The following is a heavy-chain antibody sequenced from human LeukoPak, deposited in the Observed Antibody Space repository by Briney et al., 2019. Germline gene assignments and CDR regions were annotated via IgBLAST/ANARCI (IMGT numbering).Heavy chain of an antibody. V-gene: IGHV3-66*01. Sequence: GGSLRLSCSASGFTFSRYAIHWVRQTPGKGLEWVSFIYSGGGTSYADSVKGRFTISRDNSKNTLYLQMNSLRAEDTALYYCAKGGGYSYGYYYWGQGTLVTVSS. CDR1: GFTFSRYA. CDR2: IYSGGGT. D-gene: IGHD5-18*01. J-gene: IGHJ4*02. CDR3: AKGGGYSYGYYY.